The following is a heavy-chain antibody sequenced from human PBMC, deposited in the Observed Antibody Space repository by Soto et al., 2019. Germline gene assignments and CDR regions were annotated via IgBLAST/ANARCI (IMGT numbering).Heavy chain of an antibody. Sequence: SETLSLTCAVSGGSISSGGYSWSWIRQPPGKGLEWIGYIYHSGSTYYNPSLKSRVTISVDRSKNQFSLKLSSVTAADTAVYYCARDLYYYDSSGYYWIDRFDPWGQGTLVTAPQ. CDR2: IYHSGST. CDR3: ARDLYYYDSSGYYWIDRFDP. D-gene: IGHD3-22*01. J-gene: IGHJ5*02. CDR1: GGSISSGGYS. V-gene: IGHV4-30-2*01.